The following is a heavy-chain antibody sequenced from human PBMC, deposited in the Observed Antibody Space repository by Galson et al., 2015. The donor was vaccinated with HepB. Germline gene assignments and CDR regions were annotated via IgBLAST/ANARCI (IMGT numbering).Heavy chain of an antibody. CDR2: ISYDGSNK. J-gene: IGHJ6*03. V-gene: IGHV3-30*18. CDR3: AKEGGIVVVPAAISYMDV. D-gene: IGHD2-2*01. CDR1: GFTFSSYG. Sequence: SLRLSCAASGFTFSSYGMHWVRQAPGKGLEWVAVISYDGSNKYYADSVKGRFTISRDNSKNTLYLQMNSLRAEDTAVYYCAKEGGIVVVPAAISYMDVWGKGTTVTVSS.